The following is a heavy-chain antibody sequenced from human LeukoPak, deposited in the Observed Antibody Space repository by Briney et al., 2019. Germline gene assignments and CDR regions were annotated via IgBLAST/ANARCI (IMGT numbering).Heavy chain of an antibody. J-gene: IGHJ3*02. Sequence: ASVKVSCKASGYTFTSYYMHWVRQAPGQGLEWMGRIKPSGGSTGYAQKFQGRVTMTRDMSTSTVYMELSSLRSEDTAVYYCARVMSGSYWNDAFDIWAQGKMVTVSS. CDR1: GYTFTSYY. D-gene: IGHD1-26*01. CDR3: ARVMSGSYWNDAFDI. V-gene: IGHV1-46*01. CDR2: IKPSGGST.